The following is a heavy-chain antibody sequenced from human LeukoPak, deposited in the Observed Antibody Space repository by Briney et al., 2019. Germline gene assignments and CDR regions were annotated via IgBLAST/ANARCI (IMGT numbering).Heavy chain of an antibody. D-gene: IGHD3-10*01. CDR2: ISSSSSYI. J-gene: IGHJ5*02. V-gene: IGHV3-21*01. CDR1: GFTFSSYS. Sequence: PGGSLRLSCAASGFTFSSYSMNWVRQAPGKGLEWVSSISSSSSYIYYADSVKGRFTISRDNAKNSLYLQMNSLRAEDTAVYYCAREKVKGYYGSGSPSFGYNWFDPWGQGTLVTVSS. CDR3: AREKVKGYYGSGSPSFGYNWFDP.